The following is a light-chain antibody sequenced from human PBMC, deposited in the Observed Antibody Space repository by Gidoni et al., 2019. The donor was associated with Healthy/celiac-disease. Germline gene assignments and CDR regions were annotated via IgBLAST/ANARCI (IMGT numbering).Light chain of an antibody. CDR2: DAS. V-gene: IGKV3-11*01. CDR1: QSVSSY. Sequence: EIELTQSPATLSLSRGERATLSCRASQSVSSYLDWYQQKPGQAPRLLIYDASNSATGIPARFSCSGSGTDFTLTISSLEPEDFAVYYCQQRSNWHPLTFGGGTKVEIK. CDR3: QQRSNWHPLT. J-gene: IGKJ4*01.